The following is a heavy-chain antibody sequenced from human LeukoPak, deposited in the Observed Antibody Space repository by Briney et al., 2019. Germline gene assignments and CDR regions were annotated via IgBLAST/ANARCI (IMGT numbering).Heavy chain of an antibody. CDR1: GFTFSSYI. D-gene: IGHD3-10*01. CDR2: ISSSSNYI. V-gene: IGHV3-21*01. CDR3: AKDGRQRKTYFYGSGSANAFDI. J-gene: IGHJ3*02. Sequence: PGGSLRLSCAASGFTFSSYIMTWVRQAPGKGLEWVSSISSSSNYIYYADSLKGRFTISRDNAKNSLYLQMNSLRAEDTAVYYCAKDGRQRKTYFYGSGSANAFDIWGQGTMVTVSS.